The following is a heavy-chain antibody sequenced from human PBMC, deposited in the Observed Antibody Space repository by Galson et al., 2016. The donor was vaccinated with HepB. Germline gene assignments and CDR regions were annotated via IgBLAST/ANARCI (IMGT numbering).Heavy chain of an antibody. CDR3: ARVGDDNNTWIQLWSNYYYYGMDV. CDR2: ISFDGSNK. V-gene: IGHV3-30-3*01. D-gene: IGHD5-18*01. J-gene: IGHJ6*02. CDR1: GFTFSTYA. Sequence: SLRLSCAASGFTFSTYAMHWVRQAPGKGLEWVAGISFDGSNKYYADSVKGRFTISTDNSKNTLYLQMNSLRAEDTAVYYCARVGDDNNTWIQLWSNYYYYGMDVWGQGTTVTVSS.